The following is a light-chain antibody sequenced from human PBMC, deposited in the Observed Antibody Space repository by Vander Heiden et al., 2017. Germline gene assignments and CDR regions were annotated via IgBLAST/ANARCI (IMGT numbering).Light chain of an antibody. J-gene: IGLJ1*01. Sequence: QSVLTQPPSVSGAPGQRVTISCTASSSNIGAGYDVHWYQQRPGTAPKLLIYGNSNRPSGVPDRFSGSKSGTSASLAITGLQAEDEADYYCQSYDSSLSGYVFGTGTKVTVL. CDR1: SSNIGAGYD. CDR2: GNS. CDR3: QSYDSSLSGYV. V-gene: IGLV1-40*01.